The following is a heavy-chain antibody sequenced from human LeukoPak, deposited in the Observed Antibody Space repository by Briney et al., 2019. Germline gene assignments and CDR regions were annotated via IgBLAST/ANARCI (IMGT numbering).Heavy chain of an antibody. V-gene: IGHV1-46*01. D-gene: IGHD5-12*01. Sequence: ASVKVSCKASGYTFTSYYMHWVRQAPGKGLEWTGIINPSGGSTSYAQKFQGRVTMTRDTSTSTVYMELSSLRSEDTAVYYCAGPEVATAYYYYYGMDVWGQGTTVTVSS. CDR2: INPSGGST. J-gene: IGHJ6*02. CDR1: GYTFTSYY. CDR3: AGPEVATAYYYYYGMDV.